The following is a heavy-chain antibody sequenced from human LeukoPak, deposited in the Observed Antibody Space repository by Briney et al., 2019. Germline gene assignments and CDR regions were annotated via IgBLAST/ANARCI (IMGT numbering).Heavy chain of an antibody. CDR1: GGSISSYY. V-gene: IGHV4-4*07. CDR3: AREVLLAAAGRWFDP. D-gene: IGHD6-13*01. CDR2: IYTSGST. Sequence: SETLSLTCTVSGGSISSYYWSWIRQPAGKGLEWIGRIYTSGSTNYNPSLKSRVTMSVDTSKNQFSLKLSSVTAADTAVYYSAREVLLAAAGRWFDPWGQGTLVTVSS. J-gene: IGHJ5*02.